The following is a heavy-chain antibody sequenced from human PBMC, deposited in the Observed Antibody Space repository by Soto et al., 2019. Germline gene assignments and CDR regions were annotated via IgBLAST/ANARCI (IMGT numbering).Heavy chain of an antibody. CDR1: GGSISSYY. V-gene: IGHV4-59*01. Sequence: SETLSLTCTVSGGSISSYYWSWIRQPPGKGLEWIGYIYYSGSTNYNPSLKSRVTISVDTSKNQFSLKLSSVTAADTAVYYCARAKYYYDSSGYYPWRFDYWGQGTLVTVSS. CDR3: ARAKYYYDSSGYYPWRFDY. D-gene: IGHD3-22*01. J-gene: IGHJ4*02. CDR2: IYYSGST.